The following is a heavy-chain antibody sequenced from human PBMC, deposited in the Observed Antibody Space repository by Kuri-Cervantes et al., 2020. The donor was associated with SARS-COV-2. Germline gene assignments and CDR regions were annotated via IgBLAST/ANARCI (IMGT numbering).Heavy chain of an antibody. CDR3: AKSPLGELLLYYFDY. CDR1: GFTFSDYW. D-gene: IGHD1-26*01. J-gene: IGHJ4*02. CDR2: ISGSGGST. Sequence: GGSLRLSCAASGFTFSDYWMFWVRQVPGKGLEWVSAISGSGGSTYYADSVKGRFTISRDNSKNTLYLQMNSLRAEDTAVYYCAKSPLGELLLYYFDYWGQGTLVTVSS. V-gene: IGHV3-23*01.